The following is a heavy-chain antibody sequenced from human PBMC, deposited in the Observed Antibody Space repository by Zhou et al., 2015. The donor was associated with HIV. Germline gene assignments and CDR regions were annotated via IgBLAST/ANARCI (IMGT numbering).Heavy chain of an antibody. CDR1: GDTTRTYG. CDR3: AREPDLTGFSSSWYGGFDY. CDR2: ITPLLGTT. J-gene: IGHJ4*02. Sequence: QVKLVQSGAEVKMPGSSVKVSCQTSGDTTRTYGISWVRQAPGQRPEWMGNITPLLGTTNYAQKLQGRLTITADKSTSTVYMELNSLRSEDTAVYYCAREPDLTGFSSSWYGGFDYWGQGTLVTVSS. D-gene: IGHD6-13*01. V-gene: IGHV1-69*06.